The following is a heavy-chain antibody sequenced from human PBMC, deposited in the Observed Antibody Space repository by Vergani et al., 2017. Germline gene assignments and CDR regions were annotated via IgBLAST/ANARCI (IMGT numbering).Heavy chain of an antibody. Sequence: QVQLVQSGAEVKKPGASVKVSCKASGYTFTSYGISWVRQAPGQGLEWMGWISAYNGNTNYAQKLQGRVTMTTDTSTSTAYMELRSLRSDDTAVYYGARDQYDFWSGYYTEYFQHWGQGTLVTVSS. V-gene: IGHV1-18*01. J-gene: IGHJ1*01. CDR2: ISAYNGNT. D-gene: IGHD3-3*01. CDR3: ARDQYDFWSGYYTEYFQH. CDR1: GYTFTSYG.